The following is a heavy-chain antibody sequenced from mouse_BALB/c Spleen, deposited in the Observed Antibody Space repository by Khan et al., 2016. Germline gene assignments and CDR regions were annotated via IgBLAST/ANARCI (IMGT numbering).Heavy chain of an antibody. CDR2: INPFNAGT. J-gene: IGHJ4*01. CDR1: GFTFISYV. D-gene: IGHD2-1*01. V-gene: IGHV1S136*01. CDR3: ARSGNLAMDY. Sequence: VQLKESGPELVKPGASVKMSCKAFGFTFISYVIHWVKQKPGQGLEWIGYINPFNAGTNYNEKFKGKATLTSDKSSTTAYMELSSLTSEDSAVYYCARSGNLAMDYWGQGTSVTVSS.